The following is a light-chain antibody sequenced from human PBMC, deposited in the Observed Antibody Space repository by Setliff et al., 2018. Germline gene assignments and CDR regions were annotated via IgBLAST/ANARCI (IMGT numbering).Light chain of an antibody. Sequence: ALTQRPSPPGSPAQSVTISCTGTTSDVGGYNHVSWDQQHPGKAPKLMIYEVSKRPSGVPDRFSGSKSGNTASMTVSGLQAEDEADYYCSSYAGSTGNVFGTGTKVTVL. V-gene: IGLV2-8*01. CDR1: TSDVGGYNH. J-gene: IGLJ1*01. CDR2: EVS. CDR3: SSYAGSTGNV.